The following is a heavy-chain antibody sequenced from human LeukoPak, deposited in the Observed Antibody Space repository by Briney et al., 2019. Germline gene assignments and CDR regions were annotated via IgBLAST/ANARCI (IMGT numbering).Heavy chain of an antibody. Sequence: ASVKVSCKASGYTFTGYYMHWVRQAPGQGLEWMGWINPDSGGTNYAQNFQGRVTMTRDTSISTAYMELSRLRSDDTAVYYCARPFIETPSLGALDYWGQVTLVTVSS. CDR1: GYTFTGYY. CDR2: INPDSGGT. D-gene: IGHD4-23*01. V-gene: IGHV1-2*02. J-gene: IGHJ4*02. CDR3: ARPFIETPSLGALDY.